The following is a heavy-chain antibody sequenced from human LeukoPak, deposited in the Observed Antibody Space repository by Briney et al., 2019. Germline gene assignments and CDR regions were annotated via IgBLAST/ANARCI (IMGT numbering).Heavy chain of an antibody. V-gene: IGHV1-69*02. Sequence: ASVKVSCKASGGTFSSYTISWVRQAPGQGLEWMGRINPILGIANYAQKFQGRVTITADKSTSTAYMELSSLRSEDTAVYYCAGGGSSGYPQDYWGQGTLVTVSS. D-gene: IGHD3-22*01. CDR3: AGGGSSGYPQDY. J-gene: IGHJ4*02. CDR1: GGTFSSYT. CDR2: INPILGIA.